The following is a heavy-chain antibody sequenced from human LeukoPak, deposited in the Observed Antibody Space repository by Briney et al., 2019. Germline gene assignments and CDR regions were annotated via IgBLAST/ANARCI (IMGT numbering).Heavy chain of an antibody. CDR1: GFTFSSYA. J-gene: IGHJ2*01. CDR2: ISSNGGST. V-gene: IGHV3-64D*06. D-gene: IGHD6-13*01. Sequence: AGGYLRLSCSASGFTFSSYAMHWVRQAPGKGLEYVSAISSNGGSTYYADSVKGRFTISRDNSKNTLYLQMSSLRAEDTAVYYCVKVLAAAGNYWYFDLWGRGTLVTVSS. CDR3: VKVLAAAGNYWYFDL.